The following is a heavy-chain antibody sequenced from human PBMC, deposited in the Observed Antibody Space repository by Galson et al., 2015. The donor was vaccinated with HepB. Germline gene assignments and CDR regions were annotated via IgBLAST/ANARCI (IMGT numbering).Heavy chain of an antibody. J-gene: IGHJ4*02. V-gene: IGHV3-30*02. CDR3: AKDDPVLSS. CDR1: GFIFSESG. Sequence: SLRLSCAVSGFIFSESGMHWVRQSPGKGLEWVSFLQHDESKVFYGDSVKGRFTISRDNFKNMLFLQMNSLTTEDSGVYYCAKDDPVLSSWGQGTLVTVSS. CDR2: LQHDESKV.